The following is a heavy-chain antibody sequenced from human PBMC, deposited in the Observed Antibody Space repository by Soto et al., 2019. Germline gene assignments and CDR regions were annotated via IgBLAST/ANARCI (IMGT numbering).Heavy chain of an antibody. Sequence: EVQLVESGGGLIQPGGSLRFSCAASGFTFNNYWMTWVRQAPGKGLEWVANIKEDGSDKNYVDSVKGRFTISRDNAKNSLFLQMNSLRAEDTALYYCARGGSESDYWGQGTLVTVSS. CDR3: ARGGSESDY. V-gene: IGHV3-7*01. CDR2: IKEDGSDK. CDR1: GFTFNNYW. J-gene: IGHJ4*02.